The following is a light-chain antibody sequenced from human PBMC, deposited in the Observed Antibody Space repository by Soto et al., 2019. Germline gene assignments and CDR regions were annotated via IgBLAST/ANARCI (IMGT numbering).Light chain of an antibody. V-gene: IGLV1-40*01. Sequence: QSVLTQPPSVSGAPGQRVTISCTGSSSNIGAGYDVHWYQQLPGTAPKLLIYGNSNRPSGVPDRFSGSKSGTSASLAITGLQAEDEADYYCATWDDDVSGVVFGGGTKLTVL. CDR3: ATWDDDVSGVV. CDR1: SSNIGAGYD. J-gene: IGLJ2*01. CDR2: GNS.